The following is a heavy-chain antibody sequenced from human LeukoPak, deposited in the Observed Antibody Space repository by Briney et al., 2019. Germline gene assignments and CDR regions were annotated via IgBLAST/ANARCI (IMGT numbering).Heavy chain of an antibody. Sequence: GGSLRLSCAASGFTVGSNYMSWVRQAPGKGLEWVSVIYSGGSTYYADSVKGRFTISRDNSKNTLYLQMNSLRAEDTAVYYCAMSPMVRGAFDIWGQGTMVTVSS. V-gene: IGHV3-66*01. J-gene: IGHJ3*02. CDR3: AMSPMVRGAFDI. D-gene: IGHD3-10*01. CDR2: IYSGGST. CDR1: GFTVGSNY.